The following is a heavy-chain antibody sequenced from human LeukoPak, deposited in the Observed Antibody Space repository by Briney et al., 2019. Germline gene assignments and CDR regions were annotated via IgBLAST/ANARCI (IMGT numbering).Heavy chain of an antibody. J-gene: IGHJ4*02. CDR3: ARDSITGDDSLDF. CDR1: GFTFSTYG. Sequence: GRSLRLSCAASGFTFSTYGMHWVRQAPGKGLEWVAVITNDGNYEKYADAVRGRFTISRDNSKNTLYLQMNSLSAEDTAVYYCARDSITGDDSLDFWGRGTLVTVSS. V-gene: IGHV3-33*05. D-gene: IGHD7-27*01. CDR2: ITNDGNYE.